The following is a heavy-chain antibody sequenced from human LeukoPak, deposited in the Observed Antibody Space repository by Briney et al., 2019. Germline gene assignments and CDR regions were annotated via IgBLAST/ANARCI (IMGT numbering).Heavy chain of an antibody. CDR3: AREGMGTAFSAWFDL. CDR2: VSSDGSID. D-gene: IGHD1-7*01. V-gene: IGHV3-30*03. Sequence: GGSLRLSCAASGFTFSNYGMHWVRQAPGKGLEWVAVVSSDGSIDYYADSLRGRFMVSRDNSKYTMFLQFNTLRPEDTAVYYCAREGMGTAFSAWFDLWGQGTLVIVSS. CDR1: GFTFSNYG. J-gene: IGHJ5*02.